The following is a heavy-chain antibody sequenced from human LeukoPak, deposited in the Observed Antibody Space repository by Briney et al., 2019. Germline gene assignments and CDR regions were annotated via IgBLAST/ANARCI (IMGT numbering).Heavy chain of an antibody. D-gene: IGHD3-3*01. J-gene: IGHJ4*02. CDR2: IYHSGST. CDR1: GYSISSGYY. CDR3: ARDPRITIFGVVISQVGILDY. V-gene: IGHV4-38-2*02. Sequence: SETLSLTCTVSGYSISSGYYWGWIRQPPGNGLEWIGSIYHSGSTYYNPSLKSRVTISVDTSKNQFSLKLSSVTAADTAVYYCARDPRITIFGVVISQVGILDYWGQGTLVTVSS.